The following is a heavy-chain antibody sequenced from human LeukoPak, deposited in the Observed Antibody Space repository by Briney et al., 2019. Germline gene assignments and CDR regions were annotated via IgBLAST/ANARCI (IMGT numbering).Heavy chain of an antibody. CDR1: GGSISSYY. V-gene: IGHV4-59*01. D-gene: IGHD5-18*01. J-gene: IGHJ4*02. Sequence: SETPSLTCTVSGGSISSYYWSWIRQPPGKGLEWIGYIYYSGSTNYNPSLKSRVTISVDTSKNQFSLKLSSVTAADTAVYYCATNSYGYGRFDYWGQGTLVTVSS. CDR3: ATNSYGYGRFDY. CDR2: IYYSGST.